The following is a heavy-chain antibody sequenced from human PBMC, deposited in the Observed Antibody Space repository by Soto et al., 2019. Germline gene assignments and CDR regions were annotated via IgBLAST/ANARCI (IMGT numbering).Heavy chain of an antibody. J-gene: IGHJ4*02. D-gene: IGHD1-1*01. CDR1: GYIFTSYC. CDR3: AKDRPRRTSGYFFDY. CDR2: ISPYDGNT. V-gene: IGHV1-18*01. Sequence: GASVKLSCKASGYIFTSYCLSWVRQAPGQGLEWMAWISPYDGNTHYAQKLQGRVTVTTDTSTGTAHMELRSLRFDDTALYYCAKDRPRRTSGYFFDYWGQGTPVTVSS.